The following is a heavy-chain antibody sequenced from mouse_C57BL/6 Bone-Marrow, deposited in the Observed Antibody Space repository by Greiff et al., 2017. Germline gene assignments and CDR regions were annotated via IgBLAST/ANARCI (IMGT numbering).Heavy chain of an antibody. J-gene: IGHJ2*01. V-gene: IGHV10-1*01. CDR1: GFSFNTYA. CDR3: VRGGYDCDY. Sequence: EVKLMESGGGLVQPKGSLKLSCAASGFSFNTYAMNWVRQAPGKGLEWVARIRSKSNNYATYYADSVKDRFTISRDDSESMLYLQMNNLKTEDTAMYYCVRGGYDCDYWGQGTTLTVSS. D-gene: IGHD2-4*01. CDR2: IRSKSNNYAT.